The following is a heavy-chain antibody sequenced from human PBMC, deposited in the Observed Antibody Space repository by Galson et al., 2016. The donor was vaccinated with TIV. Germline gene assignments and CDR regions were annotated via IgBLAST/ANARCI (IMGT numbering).Heavy chain of an antibody. CDR3: ARVVVPASIESYYYYMGV. V-gene: IGHV4-31*03. CDR2: IRHSGST. CDR1: GDPISSADYY. D-gene: IGHD2-2*01. J-gene: IGHJ6*03. Sequence: TLSLTCTVSGDPISSADYYWSWIRQHPVKGLEWIGYIRHSGSTYYNPSLKSRATISVDTSKKLFSLKLTSVTAADTAVYYCARVVVPASIESYYYYMGVWGKGTTVTVSS.